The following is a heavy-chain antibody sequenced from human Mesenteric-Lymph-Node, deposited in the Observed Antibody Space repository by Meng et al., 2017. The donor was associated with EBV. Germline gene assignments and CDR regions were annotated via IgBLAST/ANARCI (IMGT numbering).Heavy chain of an antibody. V-gene: IGHV4-34*01. Sequence: QLQLQLWCEGLLKPSGTLSITCFIYGGYFSGYSWNWWRQAPGKGLVWIGKIHHSETGDYNPSLEDRVSISADTSKNQFSLKLTSVTAADTAVYYCARQGYCRTTTCSTWFDPWGQGTLVTVSS. D-gene: IGHD2-2*01. J-gene: IGHJ5*02. CDR1: GGYFSGYS. CDR3: ARQGYCRTTTCSTWFDP. CDR2: IHHSETG.